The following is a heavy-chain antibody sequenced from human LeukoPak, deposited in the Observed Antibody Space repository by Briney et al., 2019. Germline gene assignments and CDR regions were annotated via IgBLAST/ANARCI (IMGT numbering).Heavy chain of an antibody. D-gene: IGHD7-27*01. V-gene: IGHV1-2*02. CDR2: INPNSGGT. CDR1: GYTFTGYY. J-gene: IGHJ4*02. CDR3: AREGLDWGSFDY. Sequence: ASVKVSCKASGYTFTGYYMHWVRQAPGQGLEWMGWINPNSGGTNYAQKFQGRVTMTRDTSISTAYMERSRLRSDDTAVYYCAREGLDWGSFDYWGQGTLVTVSS.